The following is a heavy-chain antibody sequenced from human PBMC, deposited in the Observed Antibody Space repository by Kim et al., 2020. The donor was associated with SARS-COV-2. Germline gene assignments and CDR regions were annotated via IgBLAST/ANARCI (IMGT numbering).Heavy chain of an antibody. CDR3: ARLTRHYNFLTGYSPAYFDY. V-gene: IGHV3-53*01. J-gene: IGHJ4*02. CDR1: GFTVSSNY. D-gene: IGHD3-9*01. CDR2: IYTGGST. Sequence: GGSLRLSCAASGFTVSSNYMSWVRQAPGKGLEWVSVIYTGGSTYYADSVKGRFTISRDNSKHTLYLQMNSLRAEDTAVYYCARLTRHYNFLTGYSPAYFDYWGQGTLVTVSS.